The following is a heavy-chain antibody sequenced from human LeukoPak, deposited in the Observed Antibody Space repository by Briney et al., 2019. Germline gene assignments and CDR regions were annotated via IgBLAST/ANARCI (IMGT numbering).Heavy chain of an antibody. CDR3: AGDFRAYNWNAGGGHAFHI. V-gene: IGHV3-64*01. Sequence: PGGSLRLSCAASECTFSSYAMHWVRQAPGKGLECVSSISSHGGYTYYANSVKGRFTISRDNSKNTLYLQMGSLRAEDMAVYYCAGDFRAYNWNAGGGHAFHIWCQGTMVTVSS. J-gene: IGHJ3*02. CDR2: ISSHGGYT. CDR1: ECTFSSYA. D-gene: IGHD1-20*01.